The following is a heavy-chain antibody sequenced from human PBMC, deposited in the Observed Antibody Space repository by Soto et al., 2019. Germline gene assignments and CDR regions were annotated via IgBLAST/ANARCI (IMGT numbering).Heavy chain of an antibody. D-gene: IGHD5-18*01. CDR1: GFTFSSYE. J-gene: IGHJ4*02. V-gene: IGHV3-48*03. Sequence: PVGSLRLSCAASGFTFSSYEMNWVRQAPGNGLEWVSYISSSGSTIYYADSVKGRFTISRDNAKNSLYLQMNSLRAEDTAVYYCARGLWIQLWFHFDYWGQGTLVTVSS. CDR2: ISSSGSTI. CDR3: ARGLWIQLWFHFDY.